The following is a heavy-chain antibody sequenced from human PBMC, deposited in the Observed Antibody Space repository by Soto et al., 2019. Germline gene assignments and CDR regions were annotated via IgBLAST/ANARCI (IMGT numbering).Heavy chain of an antibody. CDR3: ARARAQLEQKYYYYMDV. CDR1: GGSISSGGYY. D-gene: IGHD1-1*01. Sequence: PSETLSLTCTVSGGSISSGGYYWSWIRQHPGKGLEWIGYIYYSGSTYYNPSLKSRVTISVDTSKNQFSLKLSSVTAADTAVYYCARARAQLEQKYYYYMDVWGKGTTVTVSS. CDR2: IYYSGST. J-gene: IGHJ6*03. V-gene: IGHV4-31*03.